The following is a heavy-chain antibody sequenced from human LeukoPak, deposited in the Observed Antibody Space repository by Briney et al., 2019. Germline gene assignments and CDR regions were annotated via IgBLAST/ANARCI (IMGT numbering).Heavy chain of an antibody. J-gene: IGHJ6*03. CDR2: IRYDGSNK. Sequence: PGGSLRLSCAASGFTFSSYGMHWVRQAPGKGLEWVTFIRYDGSNKYYADSVKGRLTISRDNSKNTLYLQMNSLRAEDTAVYFCAKDGYSGATYYCYMDVWGKGTTVTVSS. V-gene: IGHV3-30*02. CDR1: GFTFSSYG. CDR3: AKDGYSGATYYCYMDV. D-gene: IGHD6-19*01.